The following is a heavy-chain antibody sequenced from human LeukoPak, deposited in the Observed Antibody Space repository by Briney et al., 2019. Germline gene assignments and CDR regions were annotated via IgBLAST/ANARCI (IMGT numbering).Heavy chain of an antibody. CDR2: RT. CDR1: GYSISSGYY. CDR3: ARLYLPATRFDY. J-gene: IGHJ4*02. Sequence: PSQTLSLTCTVSGYSISSGYYWGWIRQPPGKGLEWIGSRTFYNPSLKSRVTISVDTSKNLTSVTAPDTAVYYCARLYLPATRFDYWGQGTLVTVSS. V-gene: IGHV4-38-2*02. D-gene: IGHD5-24*01.